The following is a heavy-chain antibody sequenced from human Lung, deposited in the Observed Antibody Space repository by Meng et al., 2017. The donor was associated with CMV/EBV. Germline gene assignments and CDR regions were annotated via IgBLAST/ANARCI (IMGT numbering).Heavy chain of an antibody. Sequence: ASVTVSCKASGYTFTRYYINWVRQAAGQGLEWMGWMNTNSGNTGYAQNSQGRVTMTRNTATGTAYMELTSLKSEDTAVYYGAREGILVEASAEGRAKYYYSGMDAWXQGTTVXVSS. CDR1: GYTFTRYY. D-gene: IGHD2-15*01. V-gene: IGHV1-8*01. CDR3: AREGILVEASAEGRAKYYYSGMDA. J-gene: IGHJ6*02. CDR2: MNTNSGNT.